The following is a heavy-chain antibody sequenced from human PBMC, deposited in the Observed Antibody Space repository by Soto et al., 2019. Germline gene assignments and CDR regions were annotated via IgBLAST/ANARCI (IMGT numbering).Heavy chain of an antibody. J-gene: IGHJ4*02. V-gene: IGHV1-18*01. Sequence: QVRLVQSGGEVKKPGASVKVSCKASGYTFINFGITWVRQAPGQGLEWMGWISTYNGNADYAQKLQGRITLTTDTSASTAYMELRSLRSDDTALYYCARGGTTGKGGFDYWGQGTLVTVSS. D-gene: IGHD1-1*01. CDR1: GYTFINFG. CDR2: ISTYNGNA. CDR3: ARGGTTGKGGFDY.